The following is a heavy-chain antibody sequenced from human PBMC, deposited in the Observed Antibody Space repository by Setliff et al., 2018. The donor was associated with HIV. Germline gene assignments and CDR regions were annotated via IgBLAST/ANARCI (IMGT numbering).Heavy chain of an antibody. CDR1: GFSLSTSGVG. V-gene: IGHV2-5*02. D-gene: IGHD3-16*01. CDR3: AHRRPVYAFDI. Sequence: ESGPTLVNPTQTLTLTCTFSGFSLSTSGVGVGWIRQPPGKALEWLALIYWDDDKRYSPSLKSRFTITKDTSKNQVVLTKTNMDPVDTATYYCAHRRPVYAFDIWGQGTLVTVSS. CDR2: IYWDDDK. J-gene: IGHJ3*02.